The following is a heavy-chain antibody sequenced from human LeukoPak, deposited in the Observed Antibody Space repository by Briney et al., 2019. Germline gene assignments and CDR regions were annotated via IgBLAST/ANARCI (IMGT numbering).Heavy chain of an antibody. J-gene: IGHJ4*02. CDR1: GFTFSSYS. CDR2: IKQDGSEK. CDR3: ARDQYYGSGSYYKGDFDY. D-gene: IGHD3-10*01. Sequence: GGSLRLSCAASGFTFSSYSMNWVRQAPGKGLEWVANIKQDGSEKYYVDSVKGRFTISRDNAKNSLYLQMNSLRAEDTAVYYCARDQYYGSGSYYKGDFDYWGQGTLVTVSS. V-gene: IGHV3-7*01.